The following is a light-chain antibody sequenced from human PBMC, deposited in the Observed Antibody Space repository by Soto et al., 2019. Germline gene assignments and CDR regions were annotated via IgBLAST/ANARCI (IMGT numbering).Light chain of an antibody. V-gene: IGKV1-5*01. CDR2: DAS. Sequence: DIQMTQFPSTLSASVGDRVTITCRASQSISSWLAWYQQKPGKAPKFLIYDASNLESGVPSRFSGSGSGTEFSLTISSLQPDDFATYYCQQYNHYSGLTVGGGTKV. CDR1: QSISSW. CDR3: QQYNHYSGLT. J-gene: IGKJ4*01.